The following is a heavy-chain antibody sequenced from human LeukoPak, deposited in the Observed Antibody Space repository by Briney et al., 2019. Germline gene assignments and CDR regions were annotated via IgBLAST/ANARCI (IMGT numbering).Heavy chain of an antibody. Sequence: GGSLRLSCAASGFTFSSYGMHWVRQAPGKGLEWVAVIWYDGSNKYYADSVKGRFTISRDNSKNTLYLQMNSLGAEDTAVYYCAKDWGIYGDSNFDYWGQGTLVTVSS. CDR1: GFTFSSYG. CDR3: AKDWGIYGDSNFDY. J-gene: IGHJ4*02. CDR2: IWYDGSNK. D-gene: IGHD4-17*01. V-gene: IGHV3-33*06.